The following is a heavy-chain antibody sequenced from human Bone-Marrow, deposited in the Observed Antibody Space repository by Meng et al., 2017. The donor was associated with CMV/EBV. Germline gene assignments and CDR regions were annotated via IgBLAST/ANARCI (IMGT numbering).Heavy chain of an antibody. CDR1: GFTFSSYG. CDR2: IWCDGRNK. CDR3: AKDGGTYYDFWSGYYKG. V-gene: IGHV3-33*06. D-gene: IGHD3-3*01. J-gene: IGHJ4*02. Sequence: GESLKISCAVSGFTFSSYGMHWVRQAPGKGLEWVAVIWCDGRNKYYADSVKGRFTISRDNSKNTLYLQMNSLRAEDTAVYYCAKDGGTYYDFWSGYYKGWGQGTLVTVSS.